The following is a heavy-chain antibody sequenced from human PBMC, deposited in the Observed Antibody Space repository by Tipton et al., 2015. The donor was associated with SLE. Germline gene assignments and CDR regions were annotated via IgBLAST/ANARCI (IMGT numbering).Heavy chain of an antibody. Sequence: LRLSCTVSGGSVSSSSKYWAWIRQPPGKGLEWIGRISYSENTYYNPSLRSRVTLLLDMSKNQFSLKVSSVTAADTAVYFCARHRSGSSWLDPWGQGTLVTVAS. J-gene: IGHJ5*02. D-gene: IGHD1-26*01. V-gene: IGHV4-39*07. CDR2: ISYSENT. CDR3: ARHRSGSSWLDP. CDR1: GGSVSSSSKY.